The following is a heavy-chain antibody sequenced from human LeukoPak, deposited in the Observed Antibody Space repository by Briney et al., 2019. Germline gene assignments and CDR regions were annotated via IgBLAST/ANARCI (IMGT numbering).Heavy chain of an antibody. CDR2: ISYDGSLN. J-gene: IGHJ4*02. V-gene: IGHV3-30*18. CDR1: GFTFSNYG. D-gene: IGHD5-18*01. Sequence: GRALILSCSASGFTFSNYGIHWVRQAPGKGLEWVTAISYDGSLNYYADSVRGRFTISRDNSKNTLYLQMNSLRTEDTAVYYCVKVSSERQLWLPFDYWGQGTLVTVSS. CDR3: VKVSSERQLWLPFDY.